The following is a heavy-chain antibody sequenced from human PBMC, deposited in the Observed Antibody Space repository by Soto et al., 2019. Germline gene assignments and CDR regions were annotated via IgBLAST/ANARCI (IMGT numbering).Heavy chain of an antibody. CDR2: IYYSGST. CDR1: GGSISSGGYY. Sequence: PSETLSLTCTVSGGSISSGGYYWSWIRQHPGKGLEWIGYIYYSGSTYYNPSLKSRVTISVDTSKNQFSLKLSSVTAADTAVYHCARDSRVRYCSGGSCSTMDYYYYGMDVWGQGTTVTVSS. CDR3: ARDSRVRYCSGGSCSTMDYYYYGMDV. V-gene: IGHV4-31*03. D-gene: IGHD2-15*01. J-gene: IGHJ6*02.